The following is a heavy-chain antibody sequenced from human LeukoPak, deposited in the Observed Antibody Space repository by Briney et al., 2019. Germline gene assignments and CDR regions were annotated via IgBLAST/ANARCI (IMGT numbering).Heavy chain of an antibody. V-gene: IGHV3-64*01. Sequence: GGSLRLSCAVSGFTFSDYALHWVRQAPGKGLEYVSAISRHGGNTYYANSVKDRFSISRDNSKNTLYLQMGILRAEDMAVYYCARVGDNNAFDIWGQGTMVAVSS. D-gene: IGHD1/OR15-1a*01. CDR2: ISRHGGNT. J-gene: IGHJ3*02. CDR1: GFTFSDYA. CDR3: ARVGDNNAFDI.